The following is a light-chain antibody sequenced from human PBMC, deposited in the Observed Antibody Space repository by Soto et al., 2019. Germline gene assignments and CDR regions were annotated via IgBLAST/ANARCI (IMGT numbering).Light chain of an antibody. CDR2: AAS. V-gene: IGKV1-27*01. CDR3: QNYNRPPRT. CDR1: QGISND. Sequence: DIQITQKKTSLSASVGDKVTITCRAGQGISNDLAWYQQKPGKVPKLLIYAASTLESGVPSRFSGRGSGTDFALTIFSLQPEDVATYYCQNYNRPPRTFGQGTMVDIK. J-gene: IGKJ1*01.